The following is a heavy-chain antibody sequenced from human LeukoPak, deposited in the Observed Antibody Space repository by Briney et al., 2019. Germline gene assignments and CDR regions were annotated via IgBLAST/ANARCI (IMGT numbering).Heavy chain of an antibody. J-gene: IGHJ4*02. CDR3: ARSNQADDY. CDR2: INPGGSSI. Sequence: GGSLRLSCAASGFTFGNAWMSWVRQAPGKGLVWVARINPGGSSITYADSVKGRFTISRDNAKNTLYLQMDSLRAEDTGVYYCARSNQADDYWGQGTLVTVSS. D-gene: IGHD1-14*01. CDR1: GFTFGNAW. V-gene: IGHV3-74*01.